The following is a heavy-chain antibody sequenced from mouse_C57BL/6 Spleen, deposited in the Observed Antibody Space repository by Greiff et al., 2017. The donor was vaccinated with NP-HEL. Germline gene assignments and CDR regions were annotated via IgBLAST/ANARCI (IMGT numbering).Heavy chain of an antibody. CDR3: ARGGYGSYYFDY. V-gene: IGHV1-52*01. D-gene: IGHD2-2*01. J-gene: IGHJ2*01. CDR2: IDPSDSET. Sequence: QVQLQQPGAELVRPGSSVKLSCKASGYTFTSYWMHWVKQRPIQGLEWIGNIDPSDSETHYNQKFKDKATLTVDKSSSTAYMQLSSLTSEDSAVYYCARGGYGSYYFDYWGQGTTLTVSS. CDR1: GYTFTSYW.